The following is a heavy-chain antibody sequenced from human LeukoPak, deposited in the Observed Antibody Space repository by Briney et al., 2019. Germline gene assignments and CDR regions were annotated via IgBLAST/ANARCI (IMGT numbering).Heavy chain of an antibody. V-gene: IGHV1-18*01. J-gene: IGHJ4*02. CDR1: GYTFTSYG. D-gene: IGHD3-10*01. CDR3: VRDDLVRGPGY. Sequence: ASVKVSCKASGYTFTSYGISWVRQAPGQGLEWMGWINTYNGNTNYAQKFQGRVTMTTDTSTSTAYMEQRSLRSDDTAVYYCVRDDLVRGPGYWGQGSLVTVSS. CDR2: INTYNGNT.